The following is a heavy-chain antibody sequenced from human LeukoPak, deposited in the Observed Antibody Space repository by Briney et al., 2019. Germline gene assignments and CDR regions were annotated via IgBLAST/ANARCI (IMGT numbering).Heavy chain of an antibody. J-gene: IGHJ5*01. CDR2: ISASGGST. CDR3: AKVSSTVSSLNWFDS. Sequence: GGSLRLSRAASGFTFSSSAMSWVRQVPGKGLEWVSGISASGGSTSYADSVRGRFTISRDNSKNTLYVQMNSLRDEDTAVYYCAKVSSTVSSLNWFDSWGQGTLVAISS. V-gene: IGHV3-23*01. D-gene: IGHD2/OR15-2a*01. CDR1: GFTFSSSA.